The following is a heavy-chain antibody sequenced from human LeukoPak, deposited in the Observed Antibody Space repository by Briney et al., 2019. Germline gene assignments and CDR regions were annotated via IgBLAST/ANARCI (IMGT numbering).Heavy chain of an antibody. J-gene: IGHJ4*02. D-gene: IGHD2-8*01. CDR1: GYSFSAYW. CDR3: ASVYAGDFDY. CDR2: IDPSDSHI. V-gene: IGHV5-10-1*01. Sequence: GESLRISCQGSGYSFSAYWITWVGQMPGRGLEWMGRIDPSDSHINYSPSFQGHVTISVDKSISTAYLQWSSLKASDTAMYYCASVYAGDFDYWGQGTLVTVSS.